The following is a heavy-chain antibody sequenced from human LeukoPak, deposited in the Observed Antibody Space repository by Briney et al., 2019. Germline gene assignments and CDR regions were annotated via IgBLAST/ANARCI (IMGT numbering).Heavy chain of an antibody. CDR2: INHSGST. CDR3: ARGGFYCGGDCYVDY. J-gene: IGHJ4*02. D-gene: IGHD2-21*02. V-gene: IGHV4-34*01. CDR1: GGSFIPYY. Sequence: SETLSLTCAVYGGSFIPYYWSWIRQPPGKGLEWIGEINHSGSTNYNPSLKSRVTISVDTSKNQFSLRLSSVTAADTAVYYCARGGFYCGGDCYVDYWGQGTLVTASS.